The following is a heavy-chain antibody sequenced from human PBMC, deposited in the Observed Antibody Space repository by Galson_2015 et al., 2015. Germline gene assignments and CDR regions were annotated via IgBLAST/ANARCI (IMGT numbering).Heavy chain of an antibody. CDR1: GFTFSSYA. D-gene: IGHD5-12*01. V-gene: IGHV3-23*01. CDR3: AKDLYSGYGRGSTAPDY. CDR2: ISGSGGST. J-gene: IGHJ4*02. Sequence: SLRLSCAASGFTFSSYAMSWVRQAPGKGLEWVSAISGSGGSTYYADSVKGRFTISRDNSKNTLYLQMNSLRAEDTAVYYCAKDLYSGYGRGSTAPDYWGQGTLVTVSS.